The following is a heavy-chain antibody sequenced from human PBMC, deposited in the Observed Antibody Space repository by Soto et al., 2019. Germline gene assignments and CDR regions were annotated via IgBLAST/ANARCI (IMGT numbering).Heavy chain of an antibody. D-gene: IGHD6-19*01. CDR3: IRGSRGWNGIDY. Sequence: DVQLVESGGGLVQPGGSLRLSCAASGFTFSSHWIHWVRQGPGKGLMSVSRISGDGSGTNYADSGKGRFTISRDNAKNTVYLQMSSLRDEDTGVYYCIRGSRGWNGIDYWGQGALVTVSS. V-gene: IGHV3-74*01. CDR2: ISGDGSGT. CDR1: GFTFSSHW. J-gene: IGHJ4*02.